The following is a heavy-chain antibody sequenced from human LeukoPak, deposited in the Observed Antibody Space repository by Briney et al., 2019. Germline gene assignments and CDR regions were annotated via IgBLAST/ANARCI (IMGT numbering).Heavy chain of an antibody. Sequence: ASVKVSCKASGYTFTSYGISWVRQAPGQGLEWMGWISAYNGNTNYAQKLQGRVTMTTDTSTSTAYMELRSLRSDDTAVYYCARDLPRARGVIITSDAFDIWGQGTMVTVSS. V-gene: IGHV1-18*01. CDR3: ARDLPRARGVIITSDAFDI. CDR2: ISAYNGNT. D-gene: IGHD3-10*01. CDR1: GYTFTSYG. J-gene: IGHJ3*02.